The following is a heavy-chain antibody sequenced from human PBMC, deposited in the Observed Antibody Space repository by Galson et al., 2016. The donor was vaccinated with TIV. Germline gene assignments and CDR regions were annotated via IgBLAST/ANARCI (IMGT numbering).Heavy chain of an antibody. CDR1: GFSFRNYG. CDR2: ISRDGGTD. D-gene: IGHD3-22*01. CDR3: VKEYDSGGYGASFDS. Sequence: SLRLSCAASGFSFRNYGMQWVRQAPGKGLEWVAVISRDGGTDIYADSVKGRFTISRDNARNRMDLQMRSLRVEDPGLYYCVKEYDSGGYGASFDSWGQGTRVTVSS. V-gene: IGHV3-30*13. J-gene: IGHJ4*02.